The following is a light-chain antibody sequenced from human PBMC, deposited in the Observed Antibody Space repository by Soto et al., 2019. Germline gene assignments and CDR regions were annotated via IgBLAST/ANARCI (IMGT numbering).Light chain of an antibody. CDR1: SSDVGNSNG. CDR3: SSYTSSSTYV. J-gene: IGLJ1*01. CDR2: DVN. Sequence: QSVLTQPPSVSVSPGQSVAISCTGASSDVGNSNGVSWYHQPPGTAPKLMIYDVNNRPSGVPDRFSGSKSGNTASLTISGLQAEDEGDYYCSSYTSSSTYVFGTGTKVTVL. V-gene: IGLV2-18*02.